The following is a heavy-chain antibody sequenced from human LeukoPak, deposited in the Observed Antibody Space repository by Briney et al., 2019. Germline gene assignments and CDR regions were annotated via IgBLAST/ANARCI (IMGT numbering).Heavy chain of an antibody. V-gene: IGHV4-39*07. J-gene: IGHJ6*03. D-gene: IGHD3-22*01. Sequence: SETLSLTCTVSGGSISSSSYYWGWIRQPPGKGLEWIGSIYYSGSTYYNPSLKSRVTISVDTSKNQFSLKLSSVTAADTAEYYCTRGSIAYYYMDVWGKGTTVTISS. CDR2: IYYSGST. CDR3: TRGSIAYYYMDV. CDR1: GGSISSSSYY.